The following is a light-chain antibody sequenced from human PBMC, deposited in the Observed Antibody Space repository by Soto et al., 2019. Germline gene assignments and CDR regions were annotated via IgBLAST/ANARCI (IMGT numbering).Light chain of an antibody. Sequence: DILMTQSPDSLAVSLCERATINCKSSQSVLYSANNKNYLTWYQQKPGQPPKLLIYWASTRESGVPDRFSGGGSGRDCTLTICSLQAEDVAVYYCQQYYRTPWTFRQGTKVEIK. J-gene: IGKJ1*01. CDR3: QQYYRTPWT. V-gene: IGKV4-1*01. CDR2: WAS. CDR1: QSVLYSANNKNY.